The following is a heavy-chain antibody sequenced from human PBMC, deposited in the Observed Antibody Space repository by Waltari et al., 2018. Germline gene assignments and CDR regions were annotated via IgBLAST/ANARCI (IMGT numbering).Heavy chain of an antibody. CDR1: GGSISSYY. Sequence: QVQLQESGPGLVTPSETLSLTCTVSGGSISSYYWSWIRQPPGKGLEWIGYIYYSGDTKYNPTLKSRVTISVDTSKNQFSLKLSSVTAADTAVYYCARLEAVAGNDYWGQGTLVTVSS. D-gene: IGHD6-19*01. CDR3: ARLEAVAGNDY. V-gene: IGHV4-59*08. J-gene: IGHJ4*02. CDR2: IYYSGDT.